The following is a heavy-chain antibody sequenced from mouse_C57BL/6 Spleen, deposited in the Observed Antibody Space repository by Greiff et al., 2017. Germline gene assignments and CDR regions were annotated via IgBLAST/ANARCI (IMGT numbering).Heavy chain of an antibody. D-gene: IGHD2-4*01. V-gene: IGHV1-42*01. CDR3: ARDDYLFAD. CDR1: GYSFTGYY. CDR2: INPSTGGT. J-gene: IGHJ3*01. Sequence: EVQLVESGPELVKPGASVKISCKASGYSFTGYYMNWVKQSPEKSLEWIGEINPSTGGTTYNQKFKAKATLTVDKSSSTAYMQLKSLTSEDSAVYYCARDDYLFADWGQGTLVTVSA.